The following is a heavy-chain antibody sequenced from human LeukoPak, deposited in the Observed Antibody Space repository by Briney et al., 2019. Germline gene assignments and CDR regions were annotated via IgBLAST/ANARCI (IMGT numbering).Heavy chain of an antibody. CDR2: VYLGDSDT. V-gene: IGHV5-51*01. J-gene: IGHJ4*02. CDR1: GYSITTDW. D-gene: IGHD6-13*01. CDR3: ARQGVRASAGTGTIDY. Sequence: GESLKISCKGSGYSITTDWIGWVRQMPGKGLEWMGIVYLGDSDTRYSPSFQGQVTISADKSISTAYLQWSSLKASDTAMYYCARQGVRASAGTGTIDYWGQGTLVTVSS.